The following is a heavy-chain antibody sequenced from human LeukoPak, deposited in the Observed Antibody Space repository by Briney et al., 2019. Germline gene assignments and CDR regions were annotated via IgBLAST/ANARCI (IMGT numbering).Heavy chain of an antibody. CDR1: GFTFSSYA. CDR3: AKVPNCSGGSCYSYYYYYMDV. V-gene: IGHV3-23*01. J-gene: IGHJ6*03. CDR2: ISGSGGST. D-gene: IGHD2-15*01. Sequence: PGGSLRLSCATSGFTFSSYAMSWVRQAPGKGLEWVSAISGSGGSTYYADSVKGRFTISRDNSKNTLYLQMNSLRAEDTAVYYCAKVPNCSGGSCYSYYYYYMDVWGKGTTVTVSS.